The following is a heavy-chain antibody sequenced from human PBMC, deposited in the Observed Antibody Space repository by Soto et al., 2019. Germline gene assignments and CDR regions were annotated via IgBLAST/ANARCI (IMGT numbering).Heavy chain of an antibody. CDR1: GGSISSVGYY. D-gene: IGHD3-10*01. CDR2: IYYSGST. J-gene: IGHJ6*02. V-gene: IGHV4-31*03. CDR3: ARGGFGELFCGMDV. Sequence: QVQLQESGPGLVKPSQTLSLTCTVSGGSISSVGYYWSWIRQHPGKGLELIGYIYYSGSTYYNPSLKSRVTVSVYPSKNPSPLKLSSVTAADTAVYYCARGGFGELFCGMDVWAKGPRSPSP.